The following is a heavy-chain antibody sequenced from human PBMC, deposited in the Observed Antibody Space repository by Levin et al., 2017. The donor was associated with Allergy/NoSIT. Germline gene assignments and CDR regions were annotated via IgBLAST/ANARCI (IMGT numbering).Heavy chain of an antibody. CDR2: INHSGST. CDR1: GGSFSGYY. CDR3: ASEFTMIGGYYYYGMDV. V-gene: IGHV4-34*01. Sequence: ASETLSLTCAVYGGSFSGYYWSWIRQPPGKGLEWIGEINHSGSTNYNPSLKSRVTISVDTSKNQFSLKLSSVTAADTAVYYCASEFTMIGGYYYYGMDVWGQGTTVTVSS. D-gene: IGHD3-22*01. J-gene: IGHJ6*02.